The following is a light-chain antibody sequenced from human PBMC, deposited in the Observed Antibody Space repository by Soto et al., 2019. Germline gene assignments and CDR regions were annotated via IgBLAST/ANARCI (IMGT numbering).Light chain of an antibody. CDR2: GAS. Sequence: VLTPSPATLSVSPGERVTLSCLASEGVGSSLAWYQQKPGQAPRVLIYGASTTAPGIPDRFSGSGSGTEFTLTISSLESEDSAVYHCQQYNNWPRTFGQGTKVDIK. CDR3: QQYNNWPRT. J-gene: IGKJ1*01. CDR1: EGVGSS. V-gene: IGKV3-15*01.